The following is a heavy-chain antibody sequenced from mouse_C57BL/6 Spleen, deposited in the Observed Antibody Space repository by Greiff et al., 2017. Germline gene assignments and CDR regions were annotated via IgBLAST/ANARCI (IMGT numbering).Heavy chain of an antibody. CDR2: IDPSDSDT. Sequence: VQLQQPGAELVMPGASVKLSCKASGYTFTSYWMHWVKQRPGQGLEWIGEIDPSDSDTNYNQKFKGKSTLTVDNSSSTAYMQLSSLTADDSAVYSCARRDCSGDIDYWGQGTSVTVSS. D-gene: IGHD1-1*01. CDR3: ARRDCSGDIDY. CDR1: GYTFTSYW. J-gene: IGHJ4*01. V-gene: IGHV1-69*01.